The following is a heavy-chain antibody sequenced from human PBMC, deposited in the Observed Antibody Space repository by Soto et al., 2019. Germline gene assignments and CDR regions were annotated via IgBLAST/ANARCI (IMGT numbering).Heavy chain of an antibody. CDR3: ARDQCYYNDISGRPLNAFDV. V-gene: IGHV3-48*01. CDR2: IGIGSSTK. D-gene: IGHD3-22*01. Sequence: GGSLRLSCAASGFTFRNYGMNWVRQAPGKGLEWVSYIGIGSSTKYYADSVKGRFTISRDNAKNSLYLQMNSLRAEDTAVYYCARDQCYYNDISGRPLNAFDVWGQGTMVTVSS. CDR1: GFTFRNYG. J-gene: IGHJ3*01.